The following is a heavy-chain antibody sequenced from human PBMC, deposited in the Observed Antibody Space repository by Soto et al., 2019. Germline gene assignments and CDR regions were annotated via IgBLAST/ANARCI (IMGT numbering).Heavy chain of an antibody. D-gene: IGHD3-9*01. CDR2: IYWDDSK. CDR3: AHKGPEDWPLDY. Sequence: QITLKESGPTLVRPTQTLTLTCAFSGFSLSTSGVGVGWIRQPPGKALERLAVIYWDDSKHYSPSLRSRLTITPDTSKNQVVLTMTNMDPMDTGTYYCAHKGPEDWPLDYWGQGTLVTVSS. J-gene: IGHJ4*02. CDR1: GFSLSTSGVG. V-gene: IGHV2-5*02.